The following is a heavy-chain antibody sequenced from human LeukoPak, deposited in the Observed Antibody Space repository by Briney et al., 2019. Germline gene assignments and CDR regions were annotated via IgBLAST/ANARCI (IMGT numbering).Heavy chain of an antibody. D-gene: IGHD2-15*01. CDR1: GGSFSGYY. J-gene: IGHJ4*02. CDR3: ARRIVVVGADY. V-gene: IGHV4-34*01. CDR2: INHSGST. Sequence: NPSETLSLTCAVYGGSFSGYYWSWIRQPPGKGLEWIGEINHSGSTNYNPSLKSRVTISVDTSKNQFSLKLSSVTAADTAVYYCARRIVVVGADYWSQGTLVTVPS.